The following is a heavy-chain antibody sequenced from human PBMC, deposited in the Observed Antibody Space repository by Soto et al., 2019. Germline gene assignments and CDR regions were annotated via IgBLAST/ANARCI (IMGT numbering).Heavy chain of an antibody. CDR2: IKQDGSEK. CDR1: GFTFSSYW. Sequence: PGGSLRLSCAASGFTFSSYWMSWVRQAPGKGLEWVANIKQDGSEKYYVDSVKGRFTISRDNAKNSLYLQMNSLRAEDTAVYYCARAEDCSSTSCSNYYYYYGMDVWGQGTTVTVSS. J-gene: IGHJ6*02. V-gene: IGHV3-7*03. D-gene: IGHD2-2*01. CDR3: ARAEDCSSTSCSNYYYYYGMDV.